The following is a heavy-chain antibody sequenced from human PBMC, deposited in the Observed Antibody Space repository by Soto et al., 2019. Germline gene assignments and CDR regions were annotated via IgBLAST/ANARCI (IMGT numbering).Heavy chain of an antibody. CDR1: GGSFSGYY. J-gene: IGHJ3*01. CDR2: INHSGST. Sequence: SETLSLTCAVYGGSFSGYYWSWIRQPPWKGLEWIGEINHSGSTNYNPSLKSRVTISVDTSKNQFSLKLSSVTAADTAVYYCARGGLLPGVGGVRAAFYFWGRGTMDTV. V-gene: IGHV4-34*01. D-gene: IGHD3-16*01. CDR3: ARGGLLPGVGGVRAAFYF.